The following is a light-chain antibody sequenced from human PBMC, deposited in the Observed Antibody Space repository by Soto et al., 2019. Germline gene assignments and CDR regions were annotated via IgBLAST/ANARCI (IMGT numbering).Light chain of an antibody. J-gene: IGLJ3*02. CDR1: SSDVGGYNY. CDR2: EVS. Sequence: QSVLTQPPSASGSPGQSVTISCTGTSSDVGGYNYVSWYQQHPGKAPKVMIYEVSERPSGVPDRFSGSKSGNTASLTVSGLQAEDEADYYCSSYAGSNNLVFGGGTQLTVL. V-gene: IGLV2-8*01. CDR3: SSYAGSNNLV.